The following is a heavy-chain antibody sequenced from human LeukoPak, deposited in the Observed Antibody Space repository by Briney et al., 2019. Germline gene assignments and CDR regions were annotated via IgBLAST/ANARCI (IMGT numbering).Heavy chain of an antibody. CDR1: GFTFSNYA. D-gene: IGHD5-12*01. Sequence: GGSLRLSCAASGFTFSNYAMHWVRQAPGKGLEWVAVISYDGSNKFYADSVKGRFTISRDNSKNTLHLQMNSLRAEDTAVYYCARSLATSYYYMDVWGRGTTVTVSS. CDR2: ISYDGSNK. J-gene: IGHJ6*03. V-gene: IGHV3-30*04. CDR3: ARSLATSYYYMDV.